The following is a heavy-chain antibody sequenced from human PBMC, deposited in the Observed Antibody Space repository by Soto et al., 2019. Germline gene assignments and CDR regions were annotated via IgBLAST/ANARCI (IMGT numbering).Heavy chain of an antibody. Sequence: VQLLDSGGGVVQPGTSLRLSCTASGFTYITSVIHWVRQAPGKGLEWVAVATTHGQKKDDATSVRGRFTISLDKSKNPLSLQLDSLRGDDTAVYYCARGASSSGSGGVLDSWGRGNMVAFSS. D-gene: IGHD3-22*01. CDR2: ATTHGQKK. CDR1: GFTYITSV. CDR3: ARGASSSGSGGVLDS. J-gene: IGHJ4*02. V-gene: IGHV3-30*04.